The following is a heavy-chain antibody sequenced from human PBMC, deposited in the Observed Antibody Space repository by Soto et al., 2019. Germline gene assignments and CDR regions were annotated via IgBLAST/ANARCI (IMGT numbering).Heavy chain of an antibody. V-gene: IGHV4-30-4*01. CDR2: MYYRGST. D-gene: IGHD6-6*01. CDR3: ASTTIAARPRSDY. J-gene: IGHJ4*02. CDR1: GGSISSSCCS. Sequence: SETLSLTCTVSGGSISSSCCSWSWIRQPPGKGLEWIGYMYYRGSTYYNPSLKSRVTISIDASKNQFSLELSPVTAADTAVYFCASTTIAARPRSDYWGQGTLVTVSS.